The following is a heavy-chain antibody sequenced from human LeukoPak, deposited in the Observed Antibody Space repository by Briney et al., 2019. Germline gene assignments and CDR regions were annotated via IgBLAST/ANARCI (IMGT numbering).Heavy chain of an antibody. CDR2: IYSGGST. CDR1: GFTVSSNY. D-gene: IGHD2-21*02. CDR3: ARESYCGGDCYSTWDD. Sequence: GGSLRLSCAASGFTVSSNYMNWVRQAPGKGLEWVSVIYSGGSTYYADSVKGRFTISRDNSKNTLYLQMNSLRAEDTAVYYCARESYCGGDCYSTWDDWGQGTLVTVSS. V-gene: IGHV3-53*01. J-gene: IGHJ4*02.